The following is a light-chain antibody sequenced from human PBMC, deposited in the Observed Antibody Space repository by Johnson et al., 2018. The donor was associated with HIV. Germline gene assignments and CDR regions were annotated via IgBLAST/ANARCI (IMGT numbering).Light chain of an antibody. V-gene: IGLV1-51*02. CDR1: TSNIGKNY. Sequence: HSVLTQPPSVSAAPGQKVTISCSGSTSNIGKNYVSWYQQLPGTAPKLLIYENNRRPSGTPDRFSGSKSGTSATLAITGLQTGDEADYYCGTWAGAVFGTGTKVTVL. J-gene: IGLJ1*01. CDR3: GTWAGAV. CDR2: ENN.